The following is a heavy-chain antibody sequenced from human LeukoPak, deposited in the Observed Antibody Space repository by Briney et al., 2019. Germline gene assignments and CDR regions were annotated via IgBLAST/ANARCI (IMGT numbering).Heavy chain of an antibody. D-gene: IGHD3-10*01. CDR3: ATVTFWYGGSRGYFDY. CDR1: GYTLTELS. V-gene: IGHV1-24*01. J-gene: IGHJ4*02. CDR2: FDPEDGET. Sequence: ASVKVSCKVSGYTLTELSMHWVRQAPGKGLEWMGGFDPEDGETIYAQKFQGRVTMTEDTSTDTAYMELSSLRSEDTAVYYCATVTFWYGGSRGYFDYWGQGTLVTVSS.